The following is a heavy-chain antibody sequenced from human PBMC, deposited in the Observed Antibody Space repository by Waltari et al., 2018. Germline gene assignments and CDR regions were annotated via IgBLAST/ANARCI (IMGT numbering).Heavy chain of an antibody. CDR1: GYTYTGHY. V-gene: IGHV1-2*06. CDR2: VNTNKGGT. D-gene: IGHD3-9*01. CDR3: AAFTGH. J-gene: IGHJ4*02. Sequence: QVQLVQSGAEVKKPGASVKVSCKASGYTYTGHYMHWVRQAPGHVLEWMGRVNTNKGGTNNAKKVQGRVALTGDTSMSTAYMELNRLRSDDTALYDCAAFTGHWGQGTLVTVSS.